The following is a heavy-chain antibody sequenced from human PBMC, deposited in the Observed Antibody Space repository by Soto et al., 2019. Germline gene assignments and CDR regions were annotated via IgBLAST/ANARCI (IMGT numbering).Heavy chain of an antibody. CDR1: GGSISSYY. D-gene: IGHD3-10*02. J-gene: IGHJ5*01. CDR3: ASMIGDPVLSFDS. Sequence: QVQLQESGPGLVKPSETLSLTCTVSGGSISSYYWSWIRQPPGKGLEWIGFIFYSGSTSYNPSLNSRVTISIGTSEYQFSLKLNSVTAADTAVYYCASMIGDPVLSFDSWGQGTLVAVSS. V-gene: IGHV4-59*01. CDR2: IFYSGST.